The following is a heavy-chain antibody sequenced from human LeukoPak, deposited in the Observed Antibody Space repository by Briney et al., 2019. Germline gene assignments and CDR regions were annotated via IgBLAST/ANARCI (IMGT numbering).Heavy chain of an antibody. CDR3: AREEYSSGWYLRRGFDY. CDR2: ISYDGSNK. CDR1: GFTFSSYA. Sequence: GRSLRLSCAASGFTFSSYAMHWVRQAPGKGLEWVAVISYDGSNKYYADSVKGRFTISRDNSKNTLYLQMNSLRAEDTAVYYCAREEYSSGWYLRRGFDYWGQGTLVTVSS. J-gene: IGHJ4*02. V-gene: IGHV3-30*04. D-gene: IGHD6-19*01.